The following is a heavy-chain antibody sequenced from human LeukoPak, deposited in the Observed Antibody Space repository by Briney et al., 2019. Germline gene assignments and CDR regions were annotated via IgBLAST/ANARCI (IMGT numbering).Heavy chain of an antibody. Sequence: PSETLSLTCAVSGGSISSGGYSWSWIRQPPGKGLEWIGYIYHSGSTYYNPSLKSRVTISVDRSKNQFSLKLSSVTAADTAVYYCARLGKWLDYWGQGTLVTVSS. CDR2: IYHSGST. D-gene: IGHD7-27*01. CDR1: GGSISSGGYS. CDR3: ARLGKWLDY. V-gene: IGHV4-30-2*01. J-gene: IGHJ4*02.